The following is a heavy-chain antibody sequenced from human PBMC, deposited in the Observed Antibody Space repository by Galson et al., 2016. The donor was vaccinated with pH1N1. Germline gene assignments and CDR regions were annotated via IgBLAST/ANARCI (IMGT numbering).Heavy chain of an antibody. CDR3: AKRYRSSWYYFDY. Sequence: SVKVSCKASGGSFISHAITWVRQAPGQGLEWMGGIIPVFGTANYAQKFQGRVSITTDESTSTASMELSSLTSEDTAVYYCAKRYRSSWYYFDYWGQGTLVTVSS. D-gene: IGHD6-13*01. CDR2: IIPVFGTA. CDR1: GGSFISHA. J-gene: IGHJ4*02. V-gene: IGHV1-69*05.